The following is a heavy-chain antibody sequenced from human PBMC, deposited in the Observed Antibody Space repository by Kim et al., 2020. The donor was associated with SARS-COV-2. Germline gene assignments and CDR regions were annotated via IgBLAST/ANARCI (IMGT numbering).Heavy chain of an antibody. J-gene: IGHJ4*02. V-gene: IGHV1-3*01. CDR1: GYTFTSYC. CDR3: ARDGRSVDYYFDY. Sequence: ASVKVSCKASGYTFTSYCLHWVRQAPGQSLEWMGWIDVANTNTHYSENFQGRVTISRDTSATTVYIELSSLRSEDTAVYYCARDGRSVDYYFDYWGQGALGTLSS. CDR2: IDVANTNT.